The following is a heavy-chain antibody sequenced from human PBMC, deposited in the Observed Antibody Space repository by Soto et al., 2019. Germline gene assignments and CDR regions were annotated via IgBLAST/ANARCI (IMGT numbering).Heavy chain of an antibody. Sequence: ASVKVSCKASGFTFSNYGLNWVRQAPGQGLEWMGWISAHTGNTNYAQKFQGRVTMTTDTSTSTAYMELRSLRSDDTAVYYCARVLGYNSSWWRHTAFDIWGQGTMVTVSS. V-gene: IGHV1-18*01. CDR3: ARVLGYNSSWWRHTAFDI. CDR2: ISAHTGNT. CDR1: GFTFSNYG. D-gene: IGHD6-13*01. J-gene: IGHJ3*02.